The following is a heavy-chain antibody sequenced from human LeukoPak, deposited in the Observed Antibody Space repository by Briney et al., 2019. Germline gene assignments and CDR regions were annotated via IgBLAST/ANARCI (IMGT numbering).Heavy chain of an antibody. CDR1: GFTFSNYW. CDR3: ARDGSYSSDY. J-gene: IGHJ4*02. Sequence: GGSPSVSCAASGFTFSNYWVSWVRQAPGKGLEWVANIKHDGSEKYYVDSVKGRFTISRDNAKNSLYLQMNRLRAEDTAVYYWARDGSYSSDYWGQ. CDR2: IKHDGSEK. V-gene: IGHV3-7*05. D-gene: IGHD6-13*01.